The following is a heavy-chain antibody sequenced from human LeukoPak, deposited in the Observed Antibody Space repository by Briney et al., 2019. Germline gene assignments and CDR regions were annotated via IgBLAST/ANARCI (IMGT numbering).Heavy chain of an antibody. V-gene: IGHV4-61*02. CDR3: ARDRYYYDSSGYVWFDP. D-gene: IGHD3-22*01. CDR2: IYTSGST. CDR1: GGSLSSGSYY. Sequence: SETLSLTCTVYGGSLSSGSYYWSWIRQPAGKGLECIGRIYTSGSTTYNPSLKSRVTMSVDTSKNQFSLKLSSVTAADTAVYYCARDRYYYDSSGYVWFDPWGQGTLVTVSS. J-gene: IGHJ5*02.